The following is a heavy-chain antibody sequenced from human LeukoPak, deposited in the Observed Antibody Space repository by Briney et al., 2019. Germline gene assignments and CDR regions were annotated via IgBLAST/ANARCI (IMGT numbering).Heavy chain of an antibody. V-gene: IGHV3-21*01. D-gene: IGHD1-26*01. Sequence: GGSLRLSCAASGFTFSSYSMNWVRQAPGKGLEWVSSISSSSSYIYYADSVKGRFTISRDNAKNSLYLQMNSLRAEDTAVYYCASTAGSDEWELIVDYYGMDVWGQGTTVTVSS. CDR3: ASTAGSDEWELIVDYYGMDV. CDR2: ISSSSSYI. CDR1: GFTFSSYS. J-gene: IGHJ6*02.